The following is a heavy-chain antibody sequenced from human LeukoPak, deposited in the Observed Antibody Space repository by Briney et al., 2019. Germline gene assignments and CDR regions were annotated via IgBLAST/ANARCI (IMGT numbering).Heavy chain of an antibody. CDR2: INHSGST. D-gene: IGHD3-22*01. V-gene: IGHV4-34*01. CDR1: GGSFSGYY. J-gene: IGHJ2*01. Sequence: SETLSLTCAVYGGSFSGYYWSWIRQPPGKGLEWIGEINHSGSTNYNPSLKSRVTISVDTSKNQFSLKLSSVTAADTAVYYCARRFEHYDSPGWYFDLWGRGTLVTVSS. CDR3: ARRFEHYDSPGWYFDL.